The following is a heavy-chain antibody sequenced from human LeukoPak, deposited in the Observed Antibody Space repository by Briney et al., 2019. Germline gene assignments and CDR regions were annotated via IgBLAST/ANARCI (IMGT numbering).Heavy chain of an antibody. CDR2: VSYSATT. D-gene: IGHD5-18*01. Sequence: SETLSLTCSVSGDSISSSSYFWGWIRQPPGKGLEWIASVSYSATTSYNPSLKSRVTISLDTSKNQFSLKVNSVTAADTAVYYCARHTYSIFYFDYWGQGTLVTVSS. CDR3: ARHTYSIFYFDY. J-gene: IGHJ4*02. V-gene: IGHV4-39*01. CDR1: GDSISSSSYF.